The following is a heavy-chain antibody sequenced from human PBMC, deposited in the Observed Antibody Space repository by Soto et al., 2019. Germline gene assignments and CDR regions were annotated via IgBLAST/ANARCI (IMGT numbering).Heavy chain of an antibody. V-gene: IGHV3-15*07. CDR1: GFTFSNAW. D-gene: IGHD3-22*01. Sequence: EVQLVESGGGLVKPGGSLRLSCAASGFTFSNAWMNWVRQAPGKGLEWVGRIKSKTDGGTTDYAAPVKGRFTISRDDSKNTLYRQMNSLKTEDTAVYYCTTGTMIVVVINYWGQGTLVTVSS. CDR2: IKSKTDGGTT. J-gene: IGHJ4*02. CDR3: TTGTMIVVVINY.